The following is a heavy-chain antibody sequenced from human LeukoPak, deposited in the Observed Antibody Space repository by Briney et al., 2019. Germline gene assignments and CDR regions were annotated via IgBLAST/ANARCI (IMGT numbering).Heavy chain of an antibody. D-gene: IGHD3-22*01. V-gene: IGHV1-69*05. CDR2: IIPIFGTA. CDR1: GGTFSSYA. J-gene: IGHJ4*02. Sequence: GASVTVSCKASGGTFSSYAISWVRQAPGQGLEWMGGIIPIFGTANYAQKFQGRVTITTDESTSTAYMELSSLRSEDTAVYYCAGAAYYYDSSGYGFDYWGQGTLVTVSS. CDR3: AGAAYYYDSSGYGFDY.